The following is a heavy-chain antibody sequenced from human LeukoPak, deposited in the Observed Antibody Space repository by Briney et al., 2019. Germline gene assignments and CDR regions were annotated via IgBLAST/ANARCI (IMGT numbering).Heavy chain of an antibody. Sequence: GGSLRLSCAASGFIFSSYSMSWFRQAPGKGLEWVGFIRSKAYGGTTEYAASVKGRFSITRDDSKSIAYLQMNSLKTEDTARYFCTRDPGHCSGGSCYADPWGQGTLVTVSS. CDR2: IRSKAYGGTT. CDR1: GFIFSSYS. V-gene: IGHV3-49*03. J-gene: IGHJ5*02. D-gene: IGHD2-15*01. CDR3: TRDPGHCSGGSCYADP.